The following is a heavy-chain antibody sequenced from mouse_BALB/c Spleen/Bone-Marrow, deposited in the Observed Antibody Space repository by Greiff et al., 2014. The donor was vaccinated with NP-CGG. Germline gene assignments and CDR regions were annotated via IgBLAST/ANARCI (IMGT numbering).Heavy chain of an antibody. V-gene: IGHV2-9*02. J-gene: IGHJ4*01. CDR3: ARITTATGAMDY. CDR1: GFSLTSYG. CDR2: IWANGRT. Sequence: VQLQESGPGLVAPSQSLSISCTVSGFSLTSYGVHWVRQPPGKGLEWLGVIWANGRTNYNSALMSRLSISKDNTKSQVFLKMISLQTDDAAMYYCARITTATGAMDYWGQGTSVTVSS. D-gene: IGHD1-2*01.